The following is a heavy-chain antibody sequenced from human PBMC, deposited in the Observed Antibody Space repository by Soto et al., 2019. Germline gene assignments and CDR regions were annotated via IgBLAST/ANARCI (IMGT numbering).Heavy chain of an antibody. V-gene: IGHV3-48*02. D-gene: IGHD2-15*01. CDR2: ISTTSFTI. J-gene: IGHJ5*01. CDR3: ARDRCYDGTCYSASDS. CDR1: GFGFSTYN. Sequence: GGSLRLSCAASGFGFSTYNMDWVRQAPGKGPEWIAYISTTSFTIYYAESVKGRFTISRDNDRNSLYLEMNSLRDEDTAVYYCARDRCYDGTCYSASDSWGQGTLVTVSS.